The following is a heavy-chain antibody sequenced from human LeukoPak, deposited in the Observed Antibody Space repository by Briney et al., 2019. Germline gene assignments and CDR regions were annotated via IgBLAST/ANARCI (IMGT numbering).Heavy chain of an antibody. J-gene: IGHJ4*02. CDR3: ARGPYYDILTGYLLDY. CDR1: GGTFTNYA. D-gene: IGHD3-9*01. V-gene: IGHV1-69*05. Sequence: SVKVSCKASGGTFTNYAVSWVRQAPGQGLEWMGRIIPTFGTANYAQKFQGRVTFTTDESTTTAYMELYSLRSEDTAVYYCARGPYYDILTGYLLDYWGQGTLVTVSS. CDR2: IIPTFGTA.